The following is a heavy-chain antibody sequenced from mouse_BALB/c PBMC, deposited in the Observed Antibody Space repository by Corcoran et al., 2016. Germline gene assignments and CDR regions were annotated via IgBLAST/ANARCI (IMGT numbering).Heavy chain of an antibody. CDR3: ARKDGNAMDW. Sequence: QVQLQQSGAELAKPGASVKMSCKASGYTFTSYWMHWVKQRPGQGLEWIGYINPSTGYTEYNQKFKDKATLTADKSASTAYMQLRSLTSEDSVVYYCARKDGNAMDWWGRGTSVTVS. CDR2: INPSTGYT. CDR1: GYTFTSYW. J-gene: IGHJ4*01. D-gene: IGHD2-1*01. V-gene: IGHV1-7*01.